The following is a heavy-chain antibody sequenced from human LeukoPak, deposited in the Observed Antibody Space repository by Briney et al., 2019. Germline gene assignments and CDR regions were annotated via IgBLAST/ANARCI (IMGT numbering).Heavy chain of an antibody. CDR3: ARGSTAMASRRLTLAPNFDY. CDR1: GGSLSGYY. CDR2: INHSGST. Sequence: SETLSLTCAVYGGSLSGYYWSWIRQPPGKGLEWIGEINHSGSTNYNPSLKSRVTISVDTSKNQFSLKLSSVTAADTAVYYCARGSTAMASRRLTLAPNFDYWGQGTLVTVSS. V-gene: IGHV4-34*01. D-gene: IGHD5-18*01. J-gene: IGHJ4*02.